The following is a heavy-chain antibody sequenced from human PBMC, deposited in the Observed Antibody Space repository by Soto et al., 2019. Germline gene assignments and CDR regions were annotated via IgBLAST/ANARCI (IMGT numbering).Heavy chain of an antibody. V-gene: IGHV1-69*06. Sequence: QVQLVQSGAEVKKPGSSVKVSCKASGGTFSSYAISWVRQAPGQGLEWMGGIIPSFGTANYARKFPGRVTITAEKSTRRAYMELSGQRTEDTAVYYCGRVGDKRGYGSGSNCLDVWGQGTTVTVSS. J-gene: IGHJ6*02. D-gene: IGHD3-10*01. CDR2: IIPSFGTA. CDR3: GRVGDKRGYGSGSNCLDV. CDR1: GGTFSSYA.